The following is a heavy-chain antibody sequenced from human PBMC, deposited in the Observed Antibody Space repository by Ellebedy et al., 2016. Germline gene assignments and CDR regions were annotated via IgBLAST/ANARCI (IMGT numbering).Heavy chain of an antibody. CDR2: ISAYNGNT. D-gene: IGHD2-2*01. V-gene: IGHV1-18*01. CDR3: ARDVGGDIVVVPAAIVPHAFDI. Sequence: ASVKVSCXASGYTFTSYGISWVRQAPGQGLEWMGWISAYNGNTNYAQKLQGRVTMTTDTSTSTAYMELRSLRSDDTAVYYCARDVGGDIVVVPAAIVPHAFDIWGQGTMVTVSS. J-gene: IGHJ3*02. CDR1: GYTFTSYG.